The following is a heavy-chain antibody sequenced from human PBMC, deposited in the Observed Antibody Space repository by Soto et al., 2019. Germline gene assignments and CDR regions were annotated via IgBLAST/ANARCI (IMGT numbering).Heavy chain of an antibody. V-gene: IGHV4-30-2*01. CDR2: TYRSGVT. Sequence: LSLTFSFSGDSSSTSTYSSSSIRQQPGKALEWVGFTYRSGVTSYNPSLKSRVSISLDTSNNQCSLKLGSVTAADTAVYYCAGMPYPSELRSEPWGPGKLIYVSS. CDR3: AGMPYPSELRSEP. J-gene: IGHJ5*02. CDR1: GDSSSTSTYS. D-gene: IGHD1-26*01.